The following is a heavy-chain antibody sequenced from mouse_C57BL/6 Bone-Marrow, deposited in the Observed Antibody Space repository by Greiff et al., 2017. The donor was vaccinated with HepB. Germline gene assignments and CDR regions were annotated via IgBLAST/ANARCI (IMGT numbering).Heavy chain of an antibody. CDR3: TRAPIYYGNYFDY. J-gene: IGHJ2*01. D-gene: IGHD2-1*01. CDR1: GFTFSSYA. Sequence: EVMLVESGEGLVKPGGSLKLSCAASGFTFSSYAMSWVRQTPEKRLEWVAYISSGGDYIYYADTVKGRFTISRDNARNTLYLQMSSLKSEDTAMYYCTRAPIYYGNYFDYWGQGTTLTVSS. V-gene: IGHV5-9-1*02. CDR2: ISSGGDYI.